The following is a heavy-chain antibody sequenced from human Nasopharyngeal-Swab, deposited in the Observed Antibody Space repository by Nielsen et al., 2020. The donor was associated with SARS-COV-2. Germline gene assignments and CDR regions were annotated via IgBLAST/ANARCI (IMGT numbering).Heavy chain of an antibody. Sequence: GESLKISCTASGFTFSNYDIHWLRQTPGKGLEWVAVMWCAGSSERYADSVKGRFTISRDISKNTLYLQMNSLRAEDTAMYYCHLSSGYDGYINYWGQGTLVTVSS. J-gene: IGHJ4*02. V-gene: IGHV3-33*03. D-gene: IGHD3-22*01. CDR2: MWCAGSSE. CDR3: HLSSGYDGYINY. CDR1: GFTFSNYD.